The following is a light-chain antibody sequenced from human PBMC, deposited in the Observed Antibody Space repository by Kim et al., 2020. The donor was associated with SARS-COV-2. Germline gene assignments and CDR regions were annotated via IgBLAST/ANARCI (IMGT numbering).Light chain of an antibody. V-gene: IGLV3-1*01. CDR1: KLGDKY. Sequence: VSPGQTTSITCSGDKLGDKYACWYQQKPGQSPVLVIYQDSKRPSGIPERFSGSNSGNTATLTISGTQAMDEADYYCQAWDSSTAVVFGGGTQLTVL. CDR2: QDS. J-gene: IGLJ2*01. CDR3: QAWDSSTAVV.